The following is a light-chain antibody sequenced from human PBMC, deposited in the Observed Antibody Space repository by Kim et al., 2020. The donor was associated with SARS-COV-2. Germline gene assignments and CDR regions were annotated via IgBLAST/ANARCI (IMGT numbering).Light chain of an antibody. CDR3: QHYHSLPIT. J-gene: IGKJ5*01. CDR1: QDIDIH. CDR2: DAS. V-gene: IGKV1-33*01. Sequence: AFVGDRVTITWQASQDIDIHLNWYQHKSGKTPKLLIFDASNLDVGVPSRVRGSGTGTDFTFIINNLQPEDFATYYCQHYHSLPITFGQGTRLEIK.